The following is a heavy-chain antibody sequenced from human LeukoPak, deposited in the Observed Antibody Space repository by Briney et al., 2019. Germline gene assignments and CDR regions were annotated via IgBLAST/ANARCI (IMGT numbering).Heavy chain of an antibody. D-gene: IGHD6-13*01. V-gene: IGHV3-48*04. CDR3: AKLAVAGNYNYYMDV. CDR1: GFTFSSYS. J-gene: IGHJ6*03. Sequence: GGSLRLSCAASGFTFSSYSMNWVRQAPGKGLEWVSYISSSSSTIYYADSVKGRFTISRDNAKNSLYLQMNSLRAEDTAVYYCAKLAVAGNYNYYMDVWGKGTTVTVSS. CDR2: ISSSSSTI.